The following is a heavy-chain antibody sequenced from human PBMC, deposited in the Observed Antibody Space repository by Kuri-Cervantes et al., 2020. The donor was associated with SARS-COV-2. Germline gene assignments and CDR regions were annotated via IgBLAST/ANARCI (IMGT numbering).Heavy chain of an antibody. J-gene: IGHJ6*02. V-gene: IGHV3-21*04. D-gene: IGHD6-13*01. CDR2: ISTSSSYI. CDR3: ARGQAHIAAAVYRYYYYGMGV. CDR1: GFTFSSYS. Sequence: GGSLRLSCAASGFTFSSYSMNWVRQAPGKGLGWVSSISTSSSYIYYADSVKGRFTISRDNSKNTLYLQMNSLRAEDTAVYYCARGQAHIAAAVYRYYYYGMGVWGQGTTVTVSS.